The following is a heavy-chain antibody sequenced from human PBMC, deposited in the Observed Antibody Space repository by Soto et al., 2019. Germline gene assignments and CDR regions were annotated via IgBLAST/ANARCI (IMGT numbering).Heavy chain of an antibody. V-gene: IGHV3-33*06. CDR1: GFTFSSCG. Sequence: SLRLSCAASGFTFSSCGMHWVRQAPGKGLEWVAVIWNDGSNKYYADSVKGRFTISRDNSKNTLYLQMNSLRAEDTAIYYCTKNYYFDSWGQGTLVTVSS. J-gene: IGHJ4*02. CDR2: IWNDGSNK. CDR3: TKNYYFDS.